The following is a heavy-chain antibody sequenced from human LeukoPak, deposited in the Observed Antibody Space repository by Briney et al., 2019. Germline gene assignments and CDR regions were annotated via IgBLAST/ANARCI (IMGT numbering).Heavy chain of an antibody. V-gene: IGHV1-2*02. J-gene: IGHJ4*02. CDR3: ARGRRRRDGYTSFDY. CDR2: INPNSGGT. Sequence: ASVKVSCKASGYTFTCYYMHWVRQAPGQGQEWMGWINPNSGGTNYAQKFQGRVTMTRDTSISTAYMELSRLRSDDTAVYYCARGRRRRDGYTSFDYWGQGTLVTVSS. D-gene: IGHD5-24*01. CDR1: GYTFTCYY.